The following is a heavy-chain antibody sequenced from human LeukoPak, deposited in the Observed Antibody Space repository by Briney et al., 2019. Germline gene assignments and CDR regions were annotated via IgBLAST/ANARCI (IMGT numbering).Heavy chain of an antibody. CDR3: AKVIAAAGKFDY. J-gene: IGHJ4*02. V-gene: IGHV3-23*01. D-gene: IGHD6-13*01. Sequence: GGSLRLSCAASGFTFSSYWMNWVRQAPGKGLERVSAISGSGGSTYYADSVKGRFTISRDNSKNTLYLQMNSLRAEDTAVYYCAKVIAAAGKFDYWGQGTLVTVSS. CDR1: GFTFSSYW. CDR2: ISGSGGST.